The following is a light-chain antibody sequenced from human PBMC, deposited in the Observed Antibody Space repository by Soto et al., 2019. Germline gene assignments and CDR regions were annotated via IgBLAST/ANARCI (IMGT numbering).Light chain of an antibody. V-gene: IGLV2-11*01. CDR1: SSDIGAYNY. CDR3: YSYAGRNIWV. CDR2: GVT. Sequence: QSALTQPRSVSGSPGQAVTISCTGTSSDIGAYNYVFWYQQYPGKAPKLMIFGVTERPSGVPDRFSGSKSGNTASLTVSGLQADDEAVYYCYSYAGRNIWVFGGGTKLTVL. J-gene: IGLJ3*02.